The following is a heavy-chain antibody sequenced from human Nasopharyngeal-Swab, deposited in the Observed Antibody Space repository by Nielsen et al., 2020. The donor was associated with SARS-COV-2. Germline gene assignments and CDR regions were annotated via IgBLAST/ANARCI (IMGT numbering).Heavy chain of an antibody. D-gene: IGHD6-19*01. CDR3: ARHVGSGWYGVDY. V-gene: IGHV5-51*01. Sequence: KVSCKGSGYSFTSYWIGWVRQMPGKGLEWMGIIYPGDSDTRYSPSFQGQVTISADKSIRTAYLQWSSLKASDTAMYYCARHVGSGWYGVDYWGQGTLVTVSS. CDR2: IYPGDSDT. J-gene: IGHJ4*02. CDR1: GYSFTSYW.